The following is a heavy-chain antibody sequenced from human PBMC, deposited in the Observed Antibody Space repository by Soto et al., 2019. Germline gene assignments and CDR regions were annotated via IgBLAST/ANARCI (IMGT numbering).Heavy chain of an antibody. D-gene: IGHD6-19*01. CDR2: IYHSGST. V-gene: IGHV4-4*02. J-gene: IGHJ4*02. CDR3: ARVRYSSGWGGYYFDY. CDR1: GGSISSSNW. Sequence: PSETLSLTCAVSGGSISSSNWWSWVRQPPGKGLEWIGEIYHSGSTNYNPSLKSRVTISVDKSKNQFSLKLSSVTAADTAVYYCARVRYSSGWGGYYFDYWGQGTLVTVS.